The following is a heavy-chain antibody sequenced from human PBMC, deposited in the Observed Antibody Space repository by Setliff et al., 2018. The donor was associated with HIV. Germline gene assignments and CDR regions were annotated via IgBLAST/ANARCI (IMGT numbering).Heavy chain of an antibody. D-gene: IGHD1-26*01. Sequence: GGSLRLSCAASGFTFNSYEMHWVRQAPGKGPEWLSYISSSGSPIYYADSVKGRFMFSRDTTKTSFYLQMNSLRAEDTGVYYCTRGEDWGQGTLVTVSS. CDR2: ISSSGSPI. CDR3: TRGED. V-gene: IGHV3-48*03. J-gene: IGHJ4*02. CDR1: GFTFNSYE.